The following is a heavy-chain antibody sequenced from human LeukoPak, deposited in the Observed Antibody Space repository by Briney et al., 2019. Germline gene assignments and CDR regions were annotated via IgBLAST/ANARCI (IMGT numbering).Heavy chain of an antibody. V-gene: IGHV4-59*01. D-gene: IGHD4-23*01. CDR1: GASISSYY. J-gene: IGHJ2*01. CDR2: IYYSGST. CDR3: ARSVVPPDWYFDL. Sequence: PSETLSLTCTVSGASISSYYWSWIRQPPGKGLEWIGYIYYSGSTNYNPSLKSRVTISVDTSKNQFSLKLSSVTAADTAVYYCARSVVPPDWYFDLWGRGTLVTVSS.